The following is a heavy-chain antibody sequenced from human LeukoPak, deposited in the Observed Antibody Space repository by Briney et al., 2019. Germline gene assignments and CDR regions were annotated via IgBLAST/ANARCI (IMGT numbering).Heavy chain of an antibody. V-gene: IGHV4-59*08. CDR2: IYYSGST. J-gene: IGHJ6*02. Sequence: SETLSLTCTVSGGSISSYYWSWIRQPPGKGLEWIGYIYYSGSTNYNPSLKSRVTISVDTSKDQFSLKLSSVTAADTAVYYCARGSGSYRTYYYYGMDVWGQGTTVTVSS. CDR1: GGSISSYY. D-gene: IGHD1-26*01. CDR3: ARGSGSYRTYYYYGMDV.